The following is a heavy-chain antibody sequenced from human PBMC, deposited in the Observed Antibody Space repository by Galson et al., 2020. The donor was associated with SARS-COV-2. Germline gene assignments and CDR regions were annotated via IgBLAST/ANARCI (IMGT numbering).Heavy chain of an antibody. D-gene: IGHD2-21*02. J-gene: IGHJ4*02. V-gene: IGHV4-39*01. Sequence: ETSETLSLTCTVSGGSISSSSYYWGWIRQPPGKGLEWIGSIYYSGSTYYNPSLKSRVTISVDTSKNQFSLKLSSVTAADTAVYYCARHEVDCGGDCYPLDYWGQGTLVTVSS. CDR1: GGSISSSSYY. CDR3: ARHEVDCGGDCYPLDY. CDR2: IYYSGST.